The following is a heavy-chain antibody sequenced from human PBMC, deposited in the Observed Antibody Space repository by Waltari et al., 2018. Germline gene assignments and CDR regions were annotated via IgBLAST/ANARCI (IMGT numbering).Heavy chain of an antibody. CDR1: GGSITTDNYY. CDR2: IYNTGST. J-gene: IGHJ4*02. V-gene: IGHV4-61*02. CDR3: ARVLSDYDILTGFDY. D-gene: IGHD3-9*01. Sequence: QVQLQESGPGLVKPSQTLSLTCTVSGGSITTDNYYWNWIRQPAEKGLEWIGRIYNTGSTTYNPSLKSRVTISVDTSKNQFSLKLSSVTAADTAVYYCARVLSDYDILTGFDYWGQGTLVTVSS.